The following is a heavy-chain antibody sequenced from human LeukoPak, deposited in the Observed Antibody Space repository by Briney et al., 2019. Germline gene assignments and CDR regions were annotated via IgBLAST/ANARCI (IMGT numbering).Heavy chain of an antibody. V-gene: IGHV3-74*01. CDR3: ARGGARAYYMDV. CDR2: INTDGSGS. D-gene: IGHD3-16*01. J-gene: IGHJ6*03. CDR1: EFTFSSYW. Sequence: GGSLRLSCAASEFTFSSYWMHWVRQAPGKGLVWVSRINTDGSGSFYADSVKGRFTISRDNAKNTLYLQMNSLRAEDTAVYYCARGGARAYYMDVWGNGTTVTVSS.